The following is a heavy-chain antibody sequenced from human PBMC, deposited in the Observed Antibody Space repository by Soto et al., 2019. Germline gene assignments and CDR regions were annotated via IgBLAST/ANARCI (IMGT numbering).Heavy chain of an antibody. CDR3: AKGTVVVVAATPKPYYYGMDV. Sequence: GGSLRLSCAASGFTFSSYAMSWVRQAPGKGLEWVSAISGSGGSTYYADSVKGRFTISRDNSKNTLYLQMNSLRAEDTAVYYCAKGTVVVVAATPKPYYYGMDVWGQGTTVTVSS. CDR1: GFTFSSYA. CDR2: ISGSGGST. V-gene: IGHV3-23*01. D-gene: IGHD2-15*01. J-gene: IGHJ6*02.